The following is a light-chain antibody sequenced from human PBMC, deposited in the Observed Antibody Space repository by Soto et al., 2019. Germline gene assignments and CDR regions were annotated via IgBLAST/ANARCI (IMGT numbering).Light chain of an antibody. Sequence: DIQMTQSPSSLSASVGDRVTITCQASQDITNYLNWYQQKPGIAPKVLISDASNLETGVPPRFSVSGSGTEFTLTISGLQPEDFATYYCQQYDNLPLTFGPGTQVEIK. CDR2: DAS. J-gene: IGKJ3*01. CDR1: QDITNY. V-gene: IGKV1-33*01. CDR3: QQYDNLPLT.